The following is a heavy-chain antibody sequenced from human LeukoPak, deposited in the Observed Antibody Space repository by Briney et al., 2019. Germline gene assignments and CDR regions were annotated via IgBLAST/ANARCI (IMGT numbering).Heavy chain of an antibody. CDR2: INPNSGGT. J-gene: IGHJ4*02. D-gene: IGHD3-9*01. CDR1: GYTFTGYY. CDR3: ARWYYDILTGYYTEAIDY. Sequence: GASVKVSCKASGYTFTGYYMHWVRQAPGQGLEWMGWINPNSGGTNYAQKLQGRVTMTTDTSTSTAYMELRSLRSDDTAVYYCARWYYDILTGYYTEAIDYWGQGTLVTVSS. V-gene: IGHV1-2*02.